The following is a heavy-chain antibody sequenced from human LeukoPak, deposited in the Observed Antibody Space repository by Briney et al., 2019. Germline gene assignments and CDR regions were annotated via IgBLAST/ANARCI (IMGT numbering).Heavy chain of an antibody. V-gene: IGHV1-8*01. CDR2: VNPNSGNT. CDR3: ARADNGYNYAFDI. Sequence: GASVKVSCKASGYTFTSYDINWVRQATGQGLEWMGWVNPNSGNTGYAQKLQGRVTMTRNTSISTAYMELSSLRSEDTAVYYCARADNGYNYAFDIWGQGTMVTVSS. CDR1: GYTFTSYD. D-gene: IGHD5-24*01. J-gene: IGHJ3*02.